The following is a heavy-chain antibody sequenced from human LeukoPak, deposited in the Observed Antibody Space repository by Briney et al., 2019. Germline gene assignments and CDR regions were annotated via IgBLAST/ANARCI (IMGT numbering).Heavy chain of an antibody. CDR2: IYYSGST. Sequence: PSEILSLTCTVSGGSISSYYWSWIRQPPGKGLEWIGYIYYSGSTNYNPSLKSRVTISVDTSKNQFSLKLSSVTAADTAVYYCARDSAGGAGNNWFDPWGQGTLVTVSS. CDR1: GGSISSYY. D-gene: IGHD6-25*01. CDR3: ARDSAGGAGNNWFDP. V-gene: IGHV4-59*12. J-gene: IGHJ5*02.